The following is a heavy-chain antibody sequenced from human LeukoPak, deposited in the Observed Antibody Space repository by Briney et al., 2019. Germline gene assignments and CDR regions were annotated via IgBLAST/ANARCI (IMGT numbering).Heavy chain of an antibody. CDR3: ARAEHYGNRTGTVGVYFDL. CDR1: GFTFSVQY. CDR2: IRPGSSEK. D-gene: IGHD2-8*02. Sequence: GGPLTLLCVGSGFTFSVQYMLCPRHAPGNGLEWVANIRPGSSEKLYVDCEKGRFSISRDNAEHEVFVQMASLRVDDSAVYYCARAEHYGNRTGTVGVYFDLWGRGTLVTVSS. J-gene: IGHJ2*01. V-gene: IGHV3-7*03.